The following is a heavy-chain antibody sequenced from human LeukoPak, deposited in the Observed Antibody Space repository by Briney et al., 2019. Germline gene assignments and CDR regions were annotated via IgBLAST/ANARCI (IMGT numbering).Heavy chain of an antibody. CDR1: GGTFSSYA. V-gene: IGHV1-2*06. D-gene: IGHD3-22*01. Sequence: SVKVSCQASGGTFSSYAISWVRQAPGQGLEWMGRINPNSGGTNYAQKFQGRVTMTRDTSISTAYMELSRLGSDDTAVYYCARANYDSSGYFPDYWGQGTLVTVSS. J-gene: IGHJ4*02. CDR3: ARANYDSSGYFPDY. CDR2: INPNSGGT.